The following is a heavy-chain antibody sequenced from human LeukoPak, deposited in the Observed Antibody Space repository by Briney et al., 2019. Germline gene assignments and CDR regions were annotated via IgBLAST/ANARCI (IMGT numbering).Heavy chain of an antibody. Sequence: GGSLRLSCLTSGFTFSTNAMSWVRQAPGKGLEWISGISGSGASTYYADSVKGRFTISRDNSKNTLYLQMNSLRVEDTAVYYCARDWGMTTVYSFDYWGQGTLVTVSS. CDR2: ISGSGAST. D-gene: IGHD4-11*01. J-gene: IGHJ4*02. CDR1: GFTFSTNA. V-gene: IGHV3-23*01. CDR3: ARDWGMTTVYSFDY.